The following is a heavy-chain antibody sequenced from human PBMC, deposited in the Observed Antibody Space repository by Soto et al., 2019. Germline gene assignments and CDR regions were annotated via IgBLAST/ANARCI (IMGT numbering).Heavy chain of an antibody. CDR3: ARVPTNYYDSSGYFDY. CDR1: GFTFGSYA. V-gene: IGHV3-30-3*01. Sequence: GGSLRLSCAASGFTFGSYAMHWVRQAPGKGLEWVAVISYDGSNKYYADSVKGRFTISRDNSKNTLYLQMNSLRAEDTAVYYCARVPTNYYDSSGYFDYWGQGTLVTVSS. D-gene: IGHD3-22*01. J-gene: IGHJ4*02. CDR2: ISYDGSNK.